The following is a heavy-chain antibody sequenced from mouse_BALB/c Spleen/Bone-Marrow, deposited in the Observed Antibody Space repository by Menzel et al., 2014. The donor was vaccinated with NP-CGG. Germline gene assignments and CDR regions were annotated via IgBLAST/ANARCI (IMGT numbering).Heavy chain of an antibody. Sequence: VQLQQSGAELVKPGASVKLSCKASGYTFTSYYMYWVKQRPGQGLEWIGEINPSNGGTNFNEKFKSKATLTVDKSSSTAYMQLSSLTSEDSAVYYCTRSGYYTWFAYWGQGTLVTVSA. V-gene: IGHV1S81*02. CDR1: GYTFTSYY. J-gene: IGHJ3*01. CDR3: TRSGYYTWFAY. D-gene: IGHD2-3*01. CDR2: INPSNGGT.